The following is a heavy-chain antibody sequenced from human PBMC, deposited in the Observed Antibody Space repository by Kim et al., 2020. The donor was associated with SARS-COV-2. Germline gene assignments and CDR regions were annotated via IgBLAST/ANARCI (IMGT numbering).Heavy chain of an antibody. J-gene: IGHJ3*02. Sequence: LKSRVTISVDTSKNQFSLKLSSVTAADTAVYYCARVPYYYGSGSYSTFDIWGQGTMVTVSS. V-gene: IGHV4-59*01. CDR3: ARVPYYYGSGSYSTFDI. D-gene: IGHD3-10*01.